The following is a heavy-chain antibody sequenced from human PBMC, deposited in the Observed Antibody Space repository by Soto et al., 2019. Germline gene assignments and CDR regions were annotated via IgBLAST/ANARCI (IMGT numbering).Heavy chain of an antibody. V-gene: IGHV4-31*03. CDR3: ARAPETPPIFGVVRPYFFDY. CDR1: GASISSGGSY. D-gene: IGHD3-3*01. Sequence: QVQLQESGPGLVKPSQTLSLTCTVSGASISSGGSYWSWIRQRPGKGLEWIGYIFYSGSFYYTPSLQGRVIISPDTSKNQVSLRLTSVTAADTAVYYCARAPETPPIFGVVRPYFFDYWGQGTLVTVSS. CDR2: IFYSGSF. J-gene: IGHJ4*02.